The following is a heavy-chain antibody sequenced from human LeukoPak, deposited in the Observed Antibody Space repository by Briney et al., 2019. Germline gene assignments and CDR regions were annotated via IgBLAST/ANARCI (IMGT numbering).Heavy chain of an antibody. J-gene: IGHJ4*02. CDR2: IYPGDSDT. V-gene: IGHV5-51*01. CDR1: GYNFTSYW. CDR3: ATRSDGYSQFDF. D-gene: IGHD5-24*01. Sequence: GESLKISCKASGYNFTSYWIGWVRQMPGKGPEWMGIIYPGDSDTRYSPSFQGQVTISADKSVSTAYLQWSSLKASDSAIYYCATRSDGYSQFDFWGQGTLVTVSS.